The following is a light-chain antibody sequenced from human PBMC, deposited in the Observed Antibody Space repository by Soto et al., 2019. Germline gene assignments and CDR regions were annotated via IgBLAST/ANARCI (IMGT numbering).Light chain of an antibody. CDR3: SSFTTSSTYV. Sequence: QSVLTQPASVSGSPGQSITISCTGTSIDVGRHNLVSWYQQHPGKAPKLMIYEVIKRPSGVSNRFSGSKSGNTVSLTISGLQAEDDADYYCSSFTTSSTYVFGTGTQLTVL. CDR1: SIDVGRHNL. V-gene: IGLV2-14*02. CDR2: EVI. J-gene: IGLJ1*01.